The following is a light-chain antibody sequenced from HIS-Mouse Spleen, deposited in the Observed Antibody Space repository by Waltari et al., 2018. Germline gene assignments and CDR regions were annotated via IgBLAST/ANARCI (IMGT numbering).Light chain of an antibody. Sequence: EIVLTQSPGTLPLSPGERATLSCRARQSVSSSYLAWYQQKPCQAPRLLIYGASTRATGIPDRFSGSGSGTDFTLTISRLEPEDFAVYYCQQYGSSPPVTFGGGTKVEIK. CDR3: QQYGSSPPVT. CDR1: QSVSSSY. V-gene: IGKV3-20*01. CDR2: GAS. J-gene: IGKJ4*01.